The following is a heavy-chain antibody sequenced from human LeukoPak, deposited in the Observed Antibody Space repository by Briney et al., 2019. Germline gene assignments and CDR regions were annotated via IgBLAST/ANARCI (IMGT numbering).Heavy chain of an antibody. CDR2: IKQGGSEK. D-gene: IGHD6-19*01. V-gene: IGHV3-7*01. CDR3: ASHASGWFA. J-gene: IGHJ5*02. CDR1: GSTFSNYW. Sequence: GGSLRLSCAASGSTFSNYWMHWVRQAPGRGLEYVANIKQGGSEKLYVDSVRGRFTISRDNAKDSVSLQLNSLRVEDTAVYYCASHASGWFAWGQGTLVTVSS.